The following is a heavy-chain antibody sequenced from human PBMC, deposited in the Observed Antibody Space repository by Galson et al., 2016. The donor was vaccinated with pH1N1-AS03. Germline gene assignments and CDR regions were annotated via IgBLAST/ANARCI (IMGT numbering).Heavy chain of an antibody. CDR2: IDPNSGVT. CDR3: ARDPRGPCTSTTCATAYYFGMDV. Sequence: SVKVSCKASGYTFTGFYVHWVRQAPGQGLEWMGWIDPNSGVTNYAQKFQARVTMTRDTSSTTAYMKVSGLKSDDTAVYYCARDPRGPCTSTTCATAYYFGMDVWGQGTTVIVSS. V-gene: IGHV1-2*02. CDR1: GYTFTGFY. D-gene: IGHD2/OR15-2a*01. J-gene: IGHJ6*02.